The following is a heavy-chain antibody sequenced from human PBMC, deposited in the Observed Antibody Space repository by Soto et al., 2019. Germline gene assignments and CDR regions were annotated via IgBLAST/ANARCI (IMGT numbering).Heavy chain of an antibody. J-gene: IGHJ4*02. CDR3: NKDLFDWSLPIH. V-gene: IGHV1-18*01. D-gene: IGHD3-9*01. Sequence: GASVKVSSKASGYSFTNYGITWVRQAPGQGLEWMGWISPYNGNTVYAQKLQGRVTMTTDTSTSTAYMDLRSLRSDDTAVYYCNKDLFDWSLPIHWGQGTLVTVPQ. CDR1: GYSFTNYG. CDR2: ISPYNGNT.